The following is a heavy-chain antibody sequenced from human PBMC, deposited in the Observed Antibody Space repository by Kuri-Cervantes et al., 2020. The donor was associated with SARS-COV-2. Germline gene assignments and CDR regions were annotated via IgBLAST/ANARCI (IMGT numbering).Heavy chain of an antibody. D-gene: IGHD3-3*01. CDR2: IYSSGST. V-gene: IGHV4-61*02. CDR3: AKVESETFFDY. J-gene: IGHJ4*02. CDR1: GGSINSGDYY. Sequence: LRLSCTVSGGSINSGDYYWSWIRQPAGKGLEWIGRIYSSGSTNYNPSLKSRVTISIDKAKNQFSLSLTSVTAADTAIYYCAKVESETFFDYWGQGTQVTVSS.